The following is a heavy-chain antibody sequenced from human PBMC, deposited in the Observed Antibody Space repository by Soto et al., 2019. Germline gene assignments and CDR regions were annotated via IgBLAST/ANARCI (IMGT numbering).Heavy chain of an antibody. J-gene: IGHJ2*01. CDR2: INPNSGGT. D-gene: IGHD6-19*01. CDR3: APAIAVSGTGYWYFDL. Sequence: QVQLVQSGAEVKKPGASVKVSCKASGYTFTGYYMHWVRQAPGQGLEWMGWINPNSGGTNYAQKFQGRVTMTRDTAISTAYMELSRLRSDDTAVYYCAPAIAVSGTGYWYFDLWGRGTLVTVSS. CDR1: GYTFTGYY. V-gene: IGHV1-2*02.